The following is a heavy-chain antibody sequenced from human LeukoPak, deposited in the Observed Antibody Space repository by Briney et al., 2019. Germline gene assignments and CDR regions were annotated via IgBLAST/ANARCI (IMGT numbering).Heavy chain of an antibody. J-gene: IGHJ4*02. CDR2: IHPGDSDS. Sequence: GESLKISCKASGYTFSNHWIGWVRQMPGKGLEWMGMIHPGDSDSRYTPSFQGQVTISADKSLNTAYLHYSSLKASDTAMYYCGRLRYTSGWPFSDYWGQGTLVTVSS. CDR1: GYTFSNHW. D-gene: IGHD6-19*01. V-gene: IGHV5-51*01. CDR3: GRLRYTSGWPFSDY.